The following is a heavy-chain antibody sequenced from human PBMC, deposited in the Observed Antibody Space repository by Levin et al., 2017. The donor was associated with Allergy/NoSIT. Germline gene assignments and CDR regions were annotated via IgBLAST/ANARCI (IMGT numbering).Heavy chain of an antibody. CDR2: ISYDGSNK. J-gene: IGHJ4*02. CDR1: GFTFSSYA. CDR3: ARENYDSFGFDY. D-gene: IGHD3-3*01. Sequence: GESLKISCAASGFTFSSYAMHWVRQAPGKGLEWVAVISYDGSNKYYADSVKGRFTISRDNSKNTLYLQMNSLRAEDTAVYYCARENYDSFGFDYWGQGTLVTVSS. V-gene: IGHV3-30*04.